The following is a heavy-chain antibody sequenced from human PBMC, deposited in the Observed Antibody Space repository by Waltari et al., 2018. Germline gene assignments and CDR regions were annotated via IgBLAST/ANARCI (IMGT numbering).Heavy chain of an antibody. Sequence: QVQLQESGPGLVKPSETLSLTCTVSGGSISSHYWSWIRQPPGKGLEWIGYIYYSGRTNYNPSLKSRVTISVDTSKNQFSLKLSSVTAADTAVYYCASLLTEYYYDSSGYWYFDLWGRGTLVTVSS. V-gene: IGHV4-59*11. J-gene: IGHJ2*01. CDR1: GGSISSHY. D-gene: IGHD3-22*01. CDR2: IYYSGRT. CDR3: ASLLTEYYYDSSGYWYFDL.